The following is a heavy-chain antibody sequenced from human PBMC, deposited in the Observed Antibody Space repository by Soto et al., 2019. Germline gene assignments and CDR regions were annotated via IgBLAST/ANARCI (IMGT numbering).Heavy chain of an antibody. J-gene: IGHJ4*02. D-gene: IGHD3-22*01. CDR2: ISYDGSNK. CDR1: GFTFSSYG. Sequence: QVQLVESGGGVVQPGRSLRLSCAASGFTFSSYGMHWVRQAPGKGLEWVAVISYDGSNKYYADSVKGRFTISSDNSKNSLYLHRNSLRAEDTAVYYCAKGLAPPAKWLPYYWGQGTLVTVSS. CDR3: AKGLAPPAKWLPYY. V-gene: IGHV3-30*18.